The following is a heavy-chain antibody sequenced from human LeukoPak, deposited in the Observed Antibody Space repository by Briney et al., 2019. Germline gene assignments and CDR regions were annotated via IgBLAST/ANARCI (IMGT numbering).Heavy chain of an antibody. CDR2: INPNSGGT. Sequence: ASVKVSCKASGYTFTGYYMHWVRQAPGQGLEWMGWINPNSGGTNYAQKFQGWVTMTRDTSISTAYMELSRLRSHDTAVYYCARGARHIAVAGGWDYYYYGMDVWGQGTTVIVSS. D-gene: IGHD6-19*01. CDR3: ARGARHIAVAGGWDYYYYGMDV. J-gene: IGHJ6*02. V-gene: IGHV1-2*04. CDR1: GYTFTGYY.